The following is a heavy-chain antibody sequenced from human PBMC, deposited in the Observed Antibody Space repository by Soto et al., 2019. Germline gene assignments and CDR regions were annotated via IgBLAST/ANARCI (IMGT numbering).Heavy chain of an antibody. J-gene: IGHJ4*02. Sequence: LRLSCAASGFTVSSNYMSWVRQAPGKGLEWVSVIYSGGSTYYADSVKGRFTISRDNSKNTLYLQMNSLRAEDTAVYYCARALDGFGELYWGQGTLVTVSS. CDR3: ARALDGFGELY. CDR2: IYSGGST. D-gene: IGHD3-10*01. CDR1: GFTVSSNY. V-gene: IGHV3-53*01.